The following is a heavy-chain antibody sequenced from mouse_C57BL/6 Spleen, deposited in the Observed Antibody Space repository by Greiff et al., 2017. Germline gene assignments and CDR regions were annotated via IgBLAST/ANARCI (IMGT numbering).Heavy chain of an antibody. Sequence: QVQLQQSGAELARPGASVKLSCKASGYTFTSYGISWVKQRTGQGLEWIGELYPRSGNTYYNEKFKGKATLTADKSSSTAYMELRSLPSEDSAVYFCARVGTTVVAFYYYAMDYWGQGTSVTVSS. J-gene: IGHJ4*01. CDR3: ARVGTTVVAFYYYAMDY. V-gene: IGHV1-81*01. CDR2: LYPRSGNT. D-gene: IGHD1-1*01. CDR1: GYTFTSYG.